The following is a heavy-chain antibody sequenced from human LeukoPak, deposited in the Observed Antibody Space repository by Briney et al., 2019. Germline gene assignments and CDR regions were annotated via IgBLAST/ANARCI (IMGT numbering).Heavy chain of an antibody. CDR3: ATLNPRDDSPD. CDR1: GYTFTDYY. CDR2: VDPEDGET. J-gene: IGHJ4*02. D-gene: IGHD5-24*01. V-gene: IGHV1-69-2*01. Sequence: ASVKVSCKASGYTFTDYYMHWVQQAPGKGLEWMGRVDPEDGETIYAEKFQGRVTITADTSTDTAYMELSSLRSEDTAVYYCATLNPRDDSPDWGQGTLVTVSS.